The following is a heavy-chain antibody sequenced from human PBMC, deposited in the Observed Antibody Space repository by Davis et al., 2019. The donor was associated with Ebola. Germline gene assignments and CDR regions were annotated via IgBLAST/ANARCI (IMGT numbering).Heavy chain of an antibody. J-gene: IGHJ4*02. Sequence: GGSLRLSCAASGFTFSNAWMNWVRQAPGKGLEWVANMVPDGSQIYYVDSVRGRFTISRDNAKNSVFLQMNSLRVEDTAVYYCSQFWSGYFDYWGQGALVTVSS. V-gene: IGHV3-7*01. CDR3: SQFWSGYFDY. CDR1: GFTFSNAW. CDR2: MVPDGSQI. D-gene: IGHD3-3*01.